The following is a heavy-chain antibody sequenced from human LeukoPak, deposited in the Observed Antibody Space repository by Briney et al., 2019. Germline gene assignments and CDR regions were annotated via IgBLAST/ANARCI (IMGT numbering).Heavy chain of an antibody. Sequence: PGGSLRLSCAASGFSFSSYTMNWVRQAPGKGLEWVSSIISSISYIYYADSVKGRFTISRDNAKNSLYLQMNSLRVEDTAVYYCARLYGDSSGTFFDHWGQGTLVTVSS. CDR2: IISSISYI. CDR1: GFSFSSYT. J-gene: IGHJ4*02. V-gene: IGHV3-21*04. CDR3: ARLYGDSSGTFFDH. D-gene: IGHD6-19*01.